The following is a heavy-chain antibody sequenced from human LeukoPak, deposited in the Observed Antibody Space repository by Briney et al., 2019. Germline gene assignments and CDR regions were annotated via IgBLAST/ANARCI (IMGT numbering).Heavy chain of an antibody. CDR1: GFTFSSYW. CDR2: IYSDGSGT. Sequence: GGSLRLSCAASGFTFSSYWMHWVRQAPGKGLVWVSRIYSDGSGTTYAESVKGRFTISRDNAKNTLFLQMNSLTAEDTAVYYCATDRGHALDIWGQGTMVTVS. D-gene: IGHD3-10*01. V-gene: IGHV3-74*01. J-gene: IGHJ3*02. CDR3: ATDRGHALDI.